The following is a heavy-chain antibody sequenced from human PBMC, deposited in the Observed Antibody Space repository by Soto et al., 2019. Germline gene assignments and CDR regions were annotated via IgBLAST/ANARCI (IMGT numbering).Heavy chain of an antibody. CDR1: GGTFSSYA. Sequence: GASVKVSCKASGGTFSSYAISWVRQAPGQGLEWMGGIIPIFGTANYAQKFQGRVTITADESTSTAYMELSSLRSEDTAVYYCARSAIVVVVAATAPFDYWGQGTLVTVSS. J-gene: IGHJ4*02. V-gene: IGHV1-69*13. D-gene: IGHD2-15*01. CDR2: IIPIFGTA. CDR3: ARSAIVVVVAATAPFDY.